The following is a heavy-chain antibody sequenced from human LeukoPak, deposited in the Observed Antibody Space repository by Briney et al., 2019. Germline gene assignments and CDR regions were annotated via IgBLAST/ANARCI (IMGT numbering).Heavy chain of an antibody. Sequence: KASETLSLTCTVAGGSISSYYWSWIRQPPGKGLEWIGYIYYSGSTNYNPSLKSRVTISVDTSKNQFSLKLSSVTAADTAVYYCARAGVATLPLGDNWFDPWGQGTLVPVSS. J-gene: IGHJ5*02. D-gene: IGHD5-12*01. CDR2: IYYSGST. CDR1: GGSISSYY. CDR3: ARAGVATLPLGDNWFDP. V-gene: IGHV4-59*01.